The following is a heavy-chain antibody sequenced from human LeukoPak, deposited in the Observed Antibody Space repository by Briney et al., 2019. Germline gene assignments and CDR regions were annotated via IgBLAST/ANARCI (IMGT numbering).Heavy chain of an antibody. D-gene: IGHD5-18*01. CDR2: ISGSGGST. CDR3: AKPGIRLWKPHWYFDL. J-gene: IGHJ2*01. V-gene: IGHV3-23*01. CDR1: GFTFSSYA. Sequence: GGSLRLSCAASGFTFSSYAMSWVRQAPGKGLEWVSAISGSGGSTYYADSVKGRFTISRDNSKNTLYLQMNSLRAEDTAVYYCAKPGIRLWKPHWYFDLWGRGTLVTVSS.